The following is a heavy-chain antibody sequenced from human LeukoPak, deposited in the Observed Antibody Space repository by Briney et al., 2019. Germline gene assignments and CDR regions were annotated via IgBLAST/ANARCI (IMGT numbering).Heavy chain of an antibody. CDR3: AKHYMGSSYNHGLDC. Sequence: SETLSLTCSVSGYSMSSGYYWGWIRQPPERGLEWIGSMYHTGSTYYNPSLKSRVNISVDTAKNQFYLKLSSVTAADTAIYYCAKHYMGSSYNHGLDCWGQGTLVTVSS. D-gene: IGHD3-10*01. J-gene: IGHJ4*02. CDR2: MYHTGST. CDR1: GYSMSSGYY. V-gene: IGHV4-38-2*02.